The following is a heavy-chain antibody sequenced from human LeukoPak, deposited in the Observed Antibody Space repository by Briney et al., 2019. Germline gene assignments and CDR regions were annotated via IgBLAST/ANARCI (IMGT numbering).Heavy chain of an antibody. J-gene: IGHJ4*02. CDR2: TYGGGST. V-gene: IGHV3-66*02. Sequence: GGSMRLSCAASGFTVSSNYMSWVRQAPGKGLEWVSVTYGGGSTYYADSVKGRFSISRDNSKNTLYLQMSSLKTEDTAAYYCARDRVTGTLDFDSWGQGTLVTVSS. CDR3: ARDRVTGTLDFDS. D-gene: IGHD1-7*01. CDR1: GFTVSSNY.